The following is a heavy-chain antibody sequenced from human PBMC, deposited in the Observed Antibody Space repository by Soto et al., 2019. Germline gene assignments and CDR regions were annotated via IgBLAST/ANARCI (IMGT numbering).Heavy chain of an antibody. CDR1: GYTFTSYY. Sequence: ASVKVSCKASGYTFTSYYMHWVRQAPGQGLEWMGIINPSGGSTSYAQKFQGRVTMTRDTSTSTVYMELSSLRSEDTAVYYCAREGPEYSSSSGVGYWGQGTLVTVSS. D-gene: IGHD6-6*01. CDR3: AREGPEYSSSSGVGY. V-gene: IGHV1-46*01. CDR2: INPSGGST. J-gene: IGHJ4*02.